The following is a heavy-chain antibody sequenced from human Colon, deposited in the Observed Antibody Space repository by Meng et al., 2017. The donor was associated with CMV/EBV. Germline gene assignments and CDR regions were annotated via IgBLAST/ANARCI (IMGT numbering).Heavy chain of an antibody. Sequence: ASVKVSCKASGYTFTTYGISWVRQAPGQGLEWMGWISAHNGNTNYAQNLQGRVTITTDRSTSTAYMELRSLRSDDTDVYYCARGKGYYSTSGNFDYWGQGTLVTVSS. CDR2: ISAHNGNT. CDR1: GYTFTTYG. J-gene: IGHJ4*02. D-gene: IGHD1-26*01. V-gene: IGHV1-18*01. CDR3: ARGKGYYSTSGNFDY.